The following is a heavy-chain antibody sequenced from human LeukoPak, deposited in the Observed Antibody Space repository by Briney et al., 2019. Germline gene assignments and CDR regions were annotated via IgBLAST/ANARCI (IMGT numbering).Heavy chain of an antibody. D-gene: IGHD3-3*01. CDR2: ISAYNGNT. CDR3: ARDSYYDFWSGSPLGYYYYMDV. CDR1: GYTFTSYD. J-gene: IGHJ6*03. Sequence: ASVKVSCKASGYTFTSYDINWVRQATGQGLEWMGWISAYNGNTNYAQKLQGRVTMTTDTSTSTAYMELSSLRSEDTAVYYCARDSYYDFWSGSPLGYYYYMDVWGKGTTVTVSS. V-gene: IGHV1-18*01.